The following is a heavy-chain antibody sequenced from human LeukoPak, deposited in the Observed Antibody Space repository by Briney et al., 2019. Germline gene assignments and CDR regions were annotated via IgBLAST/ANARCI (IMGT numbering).Heavy chain of an antibody. J-gene: IGHJ6*03. V-gene: IGHV3-23*01. CDR1: GFTFSSYA. D-gene: IGHD3-10*01. Sequence: GGSLRLSCAASGFTFSSYAMSWVRQAPGKGLEWVSAISGSGGSTYYADSVKGRFTISRDNSKNTLYLQMNSLRAEDTAVYYCAKPVYGSGSPSPYYYYYYYMDVWGKGTTVTVSS. CDR2: ISGSGGST. CDR3: AKPVYGSGSPSPYYYYYYYMDV.